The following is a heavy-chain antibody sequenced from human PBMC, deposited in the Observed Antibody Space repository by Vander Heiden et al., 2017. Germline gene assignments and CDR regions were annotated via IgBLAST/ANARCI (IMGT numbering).Heavy chain of an antibody. Sequence: EVQLVESGGGLVQPGRSLRLSWSASGFTFDDYAMHWVRQAPGKGLEWVSGISWNSGSIGYADSVKGRFTISRDNAKNSLYLQMNSLRAEDTALYYCAKDTYYYGSGSPDYWGQGTLVTVSS. D-gene: IGHD3-10*01. CDR2: ISWNSGSI. V-gene: IGHV3-9*01. CDR3: AKDTYYYGSGSPDY. J-gene: IGHJ4*02. CDR1: GFTFDDYA.